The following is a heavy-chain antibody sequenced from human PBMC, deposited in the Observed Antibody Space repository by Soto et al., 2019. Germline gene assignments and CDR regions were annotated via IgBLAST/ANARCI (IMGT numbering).Heavy chain of an antibody. Sequence: ASVKVSCKASGYTFTGYYMHWVRQAPGQGLEWMGWINPNSGGTNYAQKFQGWVTMTRDTSISTAYMELSRLRSDDTAVYYCARDRMTTVTTSHYYYMDVWGKGTTVTVSS. V-gene: IGHV1-2*04. CDR2: INPNSGGT. CDR3: ARDRMTTVTTSHYYYMDV. CDR1: GYTFTGYY. J-gene: IGHJ6*03. D-gene: IGHD4-17*01.